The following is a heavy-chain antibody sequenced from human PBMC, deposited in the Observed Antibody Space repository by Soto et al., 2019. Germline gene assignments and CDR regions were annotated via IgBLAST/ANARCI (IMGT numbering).Heavy chain of an antibody. Sequence: GGSLRLSCAASGFTFSSYAMSWVRQAPGKGLEWVSAISGSGGSTYYADSVKGRFTISRDNSKNTLYLQMNSLRSEDTAVYYCAKDDGDYFYYFDYWGQGTLVTVSS. CDR2: ISGSGGST. CDR1: GFTFSSYA. V-gene: IGHV3-23*01. J-gene: IGHJ4*02. CDR3: AKDDGDYFYYFDY. D-gene: IGHD4-17*01.